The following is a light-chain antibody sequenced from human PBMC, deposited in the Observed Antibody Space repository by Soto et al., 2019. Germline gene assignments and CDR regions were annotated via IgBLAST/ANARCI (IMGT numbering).Light chain of an antibody. Sequence: DIQMTQSPSTLSASVGDRVTITCRASQSIRSWLAWYQQKPGIAPKLRIYHASNLDSGVPSRFSGSGYGTEFTLTISSLQPDDFATYYCQHSDSFPHTFGQGAKLEIK. CDR2: HAS. CDR3: QHSDSFPHT. CDR1: QSIRSW. J-gene: IGKJ2*01. V-gene: IGKV1-5*01.